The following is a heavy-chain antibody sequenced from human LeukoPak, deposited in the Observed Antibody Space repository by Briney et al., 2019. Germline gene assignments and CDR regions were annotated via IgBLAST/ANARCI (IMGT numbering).Heavy chain of an antibody. CDR2: IIPIFGTA. J-gene: IGHJ6*03. CDR3: ARTGSAGWWYYYYYMDV. D-gene: IGHD3-10*01. V-gene: IGHV1-69*06. Sequence: ASVKVSCKASGGTFSSYAISWVRQAPGQGLEWMGGIIPIFGTANYAQKFQGRVTITADKSTSTAYMELSSLRSEDTAVYYCARTGSAGWWYYYYYMDVWGKGTTVTVSS. CDR1: GGTFSSYA.